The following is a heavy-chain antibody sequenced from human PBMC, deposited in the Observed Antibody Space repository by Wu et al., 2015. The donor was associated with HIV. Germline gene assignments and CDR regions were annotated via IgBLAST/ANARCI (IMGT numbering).Heavy chain of an antibody. CDR2: IFPMSGTV. J-gene: IGHJ4*01. V-gene: IGHV1-69*12. CDR3: ARESYGGGGLGVN. D-gene: IGHD3-16*01. CDR1: GSTFRGYD. Sequence: QVQLVQSGAEVKKPGSSVKVSCKAPGSTFRGYDVNWVRQAPGQGLEWMGGIFPMSGTVNHAQKFQDRVTITADESTTTVYLELSSLKSEDTAVYFCARESYGGGGLGVNWGQGTLVIVSS.